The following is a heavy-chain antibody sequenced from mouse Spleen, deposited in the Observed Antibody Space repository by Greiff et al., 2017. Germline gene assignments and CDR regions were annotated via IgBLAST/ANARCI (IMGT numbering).Heavy chain of an antibody. V-gene: IGHV5-17*01. Sequence: EVKVVESGGGLVKPGGSLKLSCAASGFTFSDYGMHWVRQAPEKGLEWVAYISSGSSTIYYADTVKGRFTISRDNAKNTLFLQMTSLRSEDTAMYYCATRGYGNYVAYWGQGTLVTVSA. D-gene: IGHD2-10*02. CDR1: GFTFSDYG. CDR3: ATRGYGNYVAY. J-gene: IGHJ3*01. CDR2: ISSGSSTI.